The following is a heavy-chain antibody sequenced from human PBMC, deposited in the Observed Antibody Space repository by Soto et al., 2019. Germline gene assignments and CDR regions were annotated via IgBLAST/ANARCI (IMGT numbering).Heavy chain of an antibody. J-gene: IGHJ4*02. D-gene: IGHD3-22*01. Sequence: GASVKVSCKASGGTFSSYAISWVRQAPGQGLEWMGGIIPIFGTANYAQKFQGRVTITADESTSTAYMELSSLRSEDTAVYYCARSYYDSSGYYPLDYWGQGTLVTVSS. CDR3: ARSYYDSSGYYPLDY. CDR2: IIPIFGTA. CDR1: GGTFSSYA. V-gene: IGHV1-69*13.